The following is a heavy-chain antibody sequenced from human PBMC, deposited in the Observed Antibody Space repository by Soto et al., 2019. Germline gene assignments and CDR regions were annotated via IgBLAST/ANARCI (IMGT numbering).Heavy chain of an antibody. CDR2: INAGNGDT. CDR1: GYTFTSYA. Sequence: ASVKVSCKASGYTFTSYAMHWVRQAPGQRLEWMGWINAGNGDTRYSQKFQGRVTITRDTSASTAYMELSSLRSEDTAVYYCARSVVVPTAPDYWGQGTLVTVSS. D-gene: IGHD2-2*01. J-gene: IGHJ4*02. CDR3: ARSVVVPTAPDY. V-gene: IGHV1-3*01.